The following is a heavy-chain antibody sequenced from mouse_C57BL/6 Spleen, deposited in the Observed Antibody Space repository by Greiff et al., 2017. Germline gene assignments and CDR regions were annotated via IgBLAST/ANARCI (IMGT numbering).Heavy chain of an antibody. D-gene: IGHD4-1*01. CDR1: GFTFSSYG. J-gene: IGHJ4*01. CDR2: ISSGGSYT. V-gene: IGHV5-6*02. CDR3: ARRTGSYAIDY. Sequence: EVKLMESGGDLVQPGGSLKLSCAASGFTFSSYGMSWVRQTPDKRLEWVATISSGGSYTYYPDSVKGRFTISRDNATNTLYLRMSSLKSDDTAMYYCARRTGSYAIDYWGQGTSVTVSS.